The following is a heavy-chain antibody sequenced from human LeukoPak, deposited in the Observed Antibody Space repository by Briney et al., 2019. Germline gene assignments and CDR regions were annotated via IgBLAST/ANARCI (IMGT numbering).Heavy chain of an antibody. Sequence: ASVKVSCKASGYTFTGYYIHWVRQAPGQGPEWMGWNNPNSGGTNYAQKFQGRVTMTRDTSINTAYMELNRLTSDDTAVYYCARGHWFGQLLAPDYWGQGTLVTVSS. V-gene: IGHV1-2*02. CDR3: ARGHWFGQLLAPDY. CDR1: GYTFTGYY. J-gene: IGHJ4*02. D-gene: IGHD3-10*01. CDR2: NNPNSGGT.